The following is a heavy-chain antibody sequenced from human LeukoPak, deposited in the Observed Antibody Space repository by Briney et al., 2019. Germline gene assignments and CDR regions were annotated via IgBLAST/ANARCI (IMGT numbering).Heavy chain of an antibody. CDR1: RFTFSSYS. J-gene: IGHJ6*02. CDR2: ISISIGYI. Sequence: VGSLRLSCAASRFTFSSYSMSWVRQAPRKGLGRGSSISISIGYIYYADSVKGRFTISRDNAKNSVYLQMNSLRAEDTAVYYCAREKDCSGGSCYRAPLPNPEVGGMDVWGQGTTVTVSS. V-gene: IGHV3-21*01. D-gene: IGHD2-15*01. CDR3: AREKDCSGGSCYRAPLPNPEVGGMDV.